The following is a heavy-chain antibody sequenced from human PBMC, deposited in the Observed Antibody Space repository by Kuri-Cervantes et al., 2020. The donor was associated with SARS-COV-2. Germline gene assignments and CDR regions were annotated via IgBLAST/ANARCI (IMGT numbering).Heavy chain of an antibody. Sequence: GSLRLSCTVSGGSISSYYWGWIRQPPGKGLEWIGSIYYSGSTYYNPSLKSRVTISVDTSKNQFSLKLSSVTAADTAVYYCARSPHFDYRGQGTLVTVSS. CDR3: ARSPHFDY. J-gene: IGHJ4*02. CDR1: GGSISSYY. V-gene: IGHV4-39*01. CDR2: IYYSGST.